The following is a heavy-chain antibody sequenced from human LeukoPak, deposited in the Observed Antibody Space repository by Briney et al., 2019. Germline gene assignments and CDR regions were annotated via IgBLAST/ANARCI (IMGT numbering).Heavy chain of an antibody. J-gene: IGHJ3*02. V-gene: IGHV3-33*01. D-gene: IGHD6-19*01. CDR2: IWYDGSNK. CDR1: GFTFRSYG. CDR3: ARGLAVAVPDAFDI. Sequence: GGSLRLSCAASGFTFRSYGMHWVRQAPGKGLEWVAVIWYDGSNKYYADSVKGRFTISRDNSKNTLYLEMDSLRAEDTAVYYCARGLAVAVPDAFDIWGQGTMVTVSS.